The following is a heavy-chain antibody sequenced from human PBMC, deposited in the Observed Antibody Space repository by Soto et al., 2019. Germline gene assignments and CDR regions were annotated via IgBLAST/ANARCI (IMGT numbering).Heavy chain of an antibody. CDR1: GFTFSGSA. CDR2: IRSKANSYAT. D-gene: IGHD2-15*01. Sequence: XVSLRLSCAASGFTFSGSAMHWVRQASGKGLEWVGRIRSKANSYATAYAASVKGRFTISRDDSKNTAYLQMNSLKTEDTAVYYCIVVVVAATPRAFDIWGQGTMVTVSS. CDR3: IVVVVAATPRAFDI. J-gene: IGHJ3*02. V-gene: IGHV3-73*01.